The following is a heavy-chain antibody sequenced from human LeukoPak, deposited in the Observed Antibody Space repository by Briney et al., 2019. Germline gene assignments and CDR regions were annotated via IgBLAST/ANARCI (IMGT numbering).Heavy chain of an antibody. J-gene: IGHJ4*02. V-gene: IGHV4-34*01. CDR3: ARGGSGQLGPTLLDYFDY. Sequence: PSETLSPTCAVYGGSFSGYYWSWIRQPPGKGLEWIGEINHSGSTNYNPSLKSRVTISVDTSKNQFSLKLSSVTAADTAVYYCARGGSGQLGPTLLDYFDYWGQGTLVTVSS. D-gene: IGHD6-6*01. CDR1: GGSFSGYY. CDR2: INHSGST.